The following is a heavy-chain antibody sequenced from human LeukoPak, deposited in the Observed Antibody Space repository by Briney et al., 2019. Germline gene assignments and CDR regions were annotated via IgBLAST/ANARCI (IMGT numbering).Heavy chain of an antibody. V-gene: IGHV1-69*04. CDR2: IIPILGIA. D-gene: IGHD2-8*01. J-gene: IGHJ5*02. CDR3: ARGYCTNGVCYPWFDP. CDR1: GYTFTSYG. Sequence: ASVKVSCKASGYTFTSYGISWVRQAPGQGLEWMGRIIPILGIANYARKFQGRVTITADKSTSTAYMELSSLRSEDTAVYYCARGYCTNGVCYPWFDPWGQGTLVTVSS.